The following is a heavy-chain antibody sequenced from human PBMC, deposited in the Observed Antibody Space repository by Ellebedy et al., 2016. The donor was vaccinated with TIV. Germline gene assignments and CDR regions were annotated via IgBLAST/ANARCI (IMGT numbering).Heavy chain of an antibody. CDR1: GGSISSSTFF. V-gene: IGHV4-39*01. CDR3: ARHPYCSGVKCYPGNAFDI. CDR2: IYYSGTT. Sequence: MPGGSLRLSCAVSGGSISSSTFFWGWLRQPPGKGLEWIGSIYYSGTTYYNPSLRSRVTISVDTSKNHFALRLSSVTAADMAVYYCARHPYCSGVKCYPGNAFDIWGQGTTVTVSS. J-gene: IGHJ3*02. D-gene: IGHD2-15*01.